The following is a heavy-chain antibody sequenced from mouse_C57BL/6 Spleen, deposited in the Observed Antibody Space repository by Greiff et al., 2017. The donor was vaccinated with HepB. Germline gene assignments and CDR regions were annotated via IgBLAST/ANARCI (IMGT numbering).Heavy chain of an antibody. CDR3: ARSFYGSHY. Sequence: EVQLQQSGPELVKPGASVKISCKASGYTFTDYYMNWVKQSHGKSLEWIGDINPNNGGTSYNQKFKGKATLTVDKSSSTAYMELRSLTSEDSAVYYCARSFYGSHYWSQGTTLTVSS. D-gene: IGHD1-1*01. V-gene: IGHV1-26*01. CDR2: INPNNGGT. CDR1: GYTFTDYY. J-gene: IGHJ2*01.